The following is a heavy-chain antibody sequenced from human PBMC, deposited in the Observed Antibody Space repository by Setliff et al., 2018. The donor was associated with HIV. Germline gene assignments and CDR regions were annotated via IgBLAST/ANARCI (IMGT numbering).Heavy chain of an antibody. J-gene: IGHJ4*02. V-gene: IGHV3-30*18. CDR1: RTTFSGYG. CDR3: AKAPGWLFLSHY. Sequence: GGSLRLSCRGFRTTFSGYGLNWVRQAPGKGLEWVAVISFDGSSKYYADSVKGRFTISRDNSKNTLYPQMNSLRVEDTAIYYCAKAPGWLFLSHYWGQGTLVTVS. CDR2: ISFDGSSK. D-gene: IGHD3-22*01.